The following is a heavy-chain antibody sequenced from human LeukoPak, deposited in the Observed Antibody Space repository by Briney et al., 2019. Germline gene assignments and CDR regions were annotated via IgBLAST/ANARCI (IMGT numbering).Heavy chain of an antibody. Sequence: PSETLSLTCTVSGGSISSSSYYWGWIRQPPGKGLEWIGSIYYSGSTYYNPSLKSRVTISVDKSKNQFSLKLSSVTAADTAVYYCARDHGYSYGYYFDYWGQGTLVTVSS. CDR3: ARDHGYSYGYYFDY. V-gene: IGHV4-39*07. CDR1: GGSISSSSYY. CDR2: IYYSGST. J-gene: IGHJ4*02. D-gene: IGHD5-18*01.